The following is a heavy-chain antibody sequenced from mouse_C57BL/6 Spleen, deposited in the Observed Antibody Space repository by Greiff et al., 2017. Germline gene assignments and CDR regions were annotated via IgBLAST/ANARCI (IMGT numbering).Heavy chain of an antibody. CDR2: IYPGDGDT. J-gene: IGHJ4*01. CDR3: ARGSSYAMDY. CDR1: GYAFSSYW. Sequence: QVQLKESGAELVKPGASVKISCTASGYAFSSYWMNWVKQRPGKGLEWIGQIYPGDGDTNYNGKFKGKATLTADKSSSTAYMQLSSLTSEDSAVYFCARGSSYAMDYWGQGTSVTVSS. V-gene: IGHV1-80*01. D-gene: IGHD1-1*01.